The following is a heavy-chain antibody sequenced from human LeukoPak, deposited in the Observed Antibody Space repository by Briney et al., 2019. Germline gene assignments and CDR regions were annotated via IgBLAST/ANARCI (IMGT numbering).Heavy chain of an antibody. J-gene: IGHJ4*02. CDR2: ISAYNGNT. V-gene: IGHV1-18*01. D-gene: IGHD3-10*01. Sequence: GASVKVSCRASGYTFTSYGISWVRQAPGQGLEWMGWISAYNGNTNYAQKLQGRVTMTTDTSTSTAYMELRSLRSDDTAVYYCARVDPTSEHYGSGSYYCAFDYWGQGTLVTVSS. CDR1: GYTFTSYG. CDR3: ARVDPTSEHYGSGSYYCAFDY.